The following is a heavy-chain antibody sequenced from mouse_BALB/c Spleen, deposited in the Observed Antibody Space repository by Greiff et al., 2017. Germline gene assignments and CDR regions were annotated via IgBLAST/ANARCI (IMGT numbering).Heavy chain of an antibody. J-gene: IGHJ2*01. CDR2: INPSNGRT. CDR3: ARSGGYYGFDY. D-gene: IGHD1-1*01. Sequence: QVQLQQPGAELVKPGASVKLSCKASGYTFTSYWMPWVKQRPGQGLEWIGEINPSNGRTNYNEKFKSKATLTVDKSSSTAYMQLSSLTSEDSAVYYCARSGGYYGFDYWGQGTTLTVSS. CDR1: GYTFTSYW. V-gene: IGHV1S81*02.